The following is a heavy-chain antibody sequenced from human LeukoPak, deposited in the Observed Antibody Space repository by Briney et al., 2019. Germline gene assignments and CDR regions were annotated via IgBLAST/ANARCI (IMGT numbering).Heavy chain of an antibody. CDR3: ARGISSGWDLYFDY. J-gene: IGHJ4*02. D-gene: IGHD6-19*01. CDR1: GGSISSSSYY. CDR2: IYYSGST. Sequence: SETLSLTCTVSGGSISSSSYYWGWIRQPPGKGLEWIGSIYYSGSTNYNPSLKSRVTISVDTSKNQFSLRLSSVTAADTAVYYCARGISSGWDLYFDYWGQGTLVTVSS. V-gene: IGHV4-39*07.